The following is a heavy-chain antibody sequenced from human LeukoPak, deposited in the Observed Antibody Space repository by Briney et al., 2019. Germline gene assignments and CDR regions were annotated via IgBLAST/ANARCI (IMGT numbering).Heavy chain of an antibody. CDR2: VYDSGTT. D-gene: IGHD1-1*01. CDR3: ARVSWSPGTSYYYMDV. J-gene: IGHJ6*03. CDR1: GGSISRYY. Sequence: SETLSLTCTVSGGSISRYYWSWIRQPPGKGLEWFGYVYDSGTTNYNPSLKSRVTTSVDTSKNQFSLKLSSVTAADTAVYYCARVSWSPGTSYYYMDVWGKGPRSPSP. V-gene: IGHV4-59*01.